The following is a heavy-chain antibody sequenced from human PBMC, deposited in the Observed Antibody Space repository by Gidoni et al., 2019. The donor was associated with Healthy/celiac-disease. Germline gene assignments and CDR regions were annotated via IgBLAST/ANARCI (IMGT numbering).Heavy chain of an antibody. D-gene: IGHD2-21*02. CDR1: GGSVSSGSYY. Sequence: QVQLQESGPGLVKPSETLSLTCTVSGGSVSSGSYYWSWIRQPPGKGLEWIGYIYYSGSTNYNPSLKSRVTISVDTSKNQFSLKLCSVTAADTAVYYCARGDSYAYYFDYWGQGTLVTVSS. CDR3: ARGDSYAYYFDY. J-gene: IGHJ4*02. CDR2: IYYSGST. V-gene: IGHV4-61*01.